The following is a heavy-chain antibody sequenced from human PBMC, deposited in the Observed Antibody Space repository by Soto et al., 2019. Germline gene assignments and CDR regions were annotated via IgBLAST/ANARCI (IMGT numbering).Heavy chain of an antibody. CDR3: ARSLEVAANYYYYGMDV. CDR1: GGTFSSYA. V-gene: IGHV1-69*01. J-gene: IGHJ6*02. CDR2: IIPIFGTA. Sequence: QVQLVQSGAEVEKPGSSVKVSCKASGGTFSSYAISWVRQAPGQGLEWMGGIIPIFGTANYAQKFQGRVTITADESTSTAYMELSSLRSEDTAVYYCARSLEVAANYYYYGMDVWGQGTTVTVSS. D-gene: IGHD2-15*01.